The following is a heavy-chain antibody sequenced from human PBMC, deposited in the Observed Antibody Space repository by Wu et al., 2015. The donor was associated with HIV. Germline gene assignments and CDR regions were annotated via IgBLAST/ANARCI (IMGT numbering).Heavy chain of an antibody. CDR1: GGTLRNHA. V-gene: IGHV1-69*04. Sequence: QVQLVQSGAEVKKPGSSVKVSCRASGGTLRNHAVTWVRQAPGQGLEWMGRIIPFNATNYAQNFQVRLTMTTDIPTNTVSMELRSLRFDDTAVYYCVRHSNAWYPRDAFDVWGQGTTVTVSS. CDR2: IIPFNAT. J-gene: IGHJ3*01. CDR3: VRHSNAWYPRDAFDV. D-gene: IGHD6-13*01.